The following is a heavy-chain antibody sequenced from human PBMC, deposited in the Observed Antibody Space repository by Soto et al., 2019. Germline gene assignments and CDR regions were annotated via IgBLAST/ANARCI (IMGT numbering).Heavy chain of an antibody. V-gene: IGHV5-51*01. CDR2: IYPGDSDT. J-gene: IGHJ5*02. CDR1: GYSFTSYW. CDR3: ARQGAAVPTVPLIWFDP. Sequence: GESLKISCKGSGYSFTSYWIGWVRQMPGKGLEWMGIIYPGDSDTRYSPSFQGQVTISADKSISTAYLQWSSLKASDTAIYYCARQGAAVPTVPLIWFDPWGQGTLVTVSS. D-gene: IGHD6-13*01.